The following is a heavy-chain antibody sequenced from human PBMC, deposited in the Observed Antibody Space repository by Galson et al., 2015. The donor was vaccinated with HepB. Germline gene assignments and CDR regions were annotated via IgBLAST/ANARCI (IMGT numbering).Heavy chain of an antibody. CDR3: ARVPAGGRSSGYYYDY. D-gene: IGHD3-22*01. CDR1: GFTFSSYA. CDR2: ISYDGSNK. J-gene: IGHJ4*02. Sequence: SLRLSCAASGFTFSSYAMHWVRQAPGKGLGWVAVISYDGSNKYYADSVKGRFTISRDNSKNTLYLQMNSLRAEDTAVYYCARVPAGGRSSGYYYDYWGQGTLVTVSS. V-gene: IGHV3-30*04.